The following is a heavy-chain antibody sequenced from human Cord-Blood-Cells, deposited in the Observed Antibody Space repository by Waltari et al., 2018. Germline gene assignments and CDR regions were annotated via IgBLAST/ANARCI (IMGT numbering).Heavy chain of an antibody. Sequence: EVQLVESGGGLIKPGGSLRLSCVASGFTVSSNYMSWVRQALGKGLEWVSVIYSGGSTYYADSVKGRFTISRDNSKNTLYLQMNSLRAEDTAVYYCARGPGEVDYWGQGTLVTVSS. CDR3: ARGPGEVDY. J-gene: IGHJ4*02. D-gene: IGHD7-27*01. CDR2: IYSGGST. CDR1: GFTVSSNY. V-gene: IGHV3-53*01.